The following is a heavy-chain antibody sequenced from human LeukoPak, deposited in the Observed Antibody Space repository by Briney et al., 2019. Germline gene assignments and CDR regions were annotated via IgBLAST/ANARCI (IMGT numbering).Heavy chain of an antibody. J-gene: IGHJ4*02. Sequence: QPGRSLRLSCAASGFTFSSYAMHWVRQAPGKGLEWVAVISYDGSNKYYADSVKGRFTISRDNSGTTLFLQMNSLRAEDAALYYCAKAPPSLTLIGFGYYFDSWGLGTLVTVSS. V-gene: IGHV3-30-3*01. CDR2: ISYDGSNK. CDR1: GFTFSSYA. CDR3: AKAPPSLTLIGFGYYFDS. D-gene: IGHD3-3*01.